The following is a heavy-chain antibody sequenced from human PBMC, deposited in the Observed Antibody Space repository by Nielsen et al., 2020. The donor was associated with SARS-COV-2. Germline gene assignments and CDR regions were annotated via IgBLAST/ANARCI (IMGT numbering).Heavy chain of an antibody. J-gene: IGHJ6*02. D-gene: IGHD1-26*01. V-gene: IGHV3-15*01. CDR2: IKSKSDGGTT. Sequence: WIRQPPGKGLEWVGRIKSKSDGGTTDYAAPVKGRFTISRDDSKNTLYLQMNSLKTEDTAVYYCTTGLGGVGARVRAYYYGMDVWDQGTTVTVSS. CDR3: TTGLGGVGARVRAYYYGMDV.